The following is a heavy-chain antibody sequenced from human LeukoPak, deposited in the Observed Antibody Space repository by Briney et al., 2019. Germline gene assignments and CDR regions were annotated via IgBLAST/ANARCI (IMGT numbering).Heavy chain of an antibody. CDR2: IYWDDDK. CDR1: GFSLSTSGVG. J-gene: IGHJ3*02. D-gene: IGHD3-3*01. Sequence: SGPTLVNPTQTLTLTCTFSGFSLSTSGVGVGWIRQPPGKALEWLALIYWDDDKRYSPSLKSRLTITKDTSKNQVVLTMTNMDPVDTATYYCAHISRRVSGDFWSGYQTRKDDAFDIWGQGTMVTVSS. CDR3: AHISRRVSGDFWSGYQTRKDDAFDI. V-gene: IGHV2-5*02.